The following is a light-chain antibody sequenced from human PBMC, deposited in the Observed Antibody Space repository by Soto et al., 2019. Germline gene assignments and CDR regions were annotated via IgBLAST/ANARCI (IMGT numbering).Light chain of an antibody. Sequence: QSVLTQPASVSGSPGQSITISCTGTSSDVGGYNFVSWYQQHPGKAPKLLIYDVSDRPSGVSNRFSGSKSGNTASLTISGLQAEDEADYYCNSYTSSSTSYVFGSGTKVPV. J-gene: IGLJ1*01. V-gene: IGLV2-14*03. CDR3: NSYTSSSTSYV. CDR2: DVS. CDR1: SSDVGGYNF.